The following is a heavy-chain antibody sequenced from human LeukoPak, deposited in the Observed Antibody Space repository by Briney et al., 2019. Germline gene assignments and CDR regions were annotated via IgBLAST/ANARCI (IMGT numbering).Heavy chain of an antibody. J-gene: IGHJ5*02. CDR1: GGTFSSYA. V-gene: IGHV1-69*04. CDR3: ATDFSPELGVVIPGWFDP. CDR2: IIPILGIA. Sequence: SVKVSCKASGGTFSSYAISWVRQAPGQGLEWMGRIIPILGIANYAQKFQGRVTITADKSTSTAYMELSSLRSEDTAVYYCATDFSPELGVVIPGWFDPWGQGTLVTVSS. D-gene: IGHD3-3*01.